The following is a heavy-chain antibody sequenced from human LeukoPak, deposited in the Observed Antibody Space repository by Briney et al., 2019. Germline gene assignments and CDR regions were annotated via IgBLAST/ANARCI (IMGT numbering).Heavy chain of an antibody. CDR2: IYHSGST. V-gene: IGHV4-30-2*01. CDR1: GGSISSGGYY. D-gene: IGHD3-3*01. CDR3: ARVGHYDFWSGYPHIDY. J-gene: IGHJ4*02. Sequence: SQTLSLTCTVSGGSISSGGYYWSWIRQPPGKGLEWIGYIYHSGSTYYNPSLKSRVTISVDRSKNQFSLKLSSVTAADTAVYYCARVGHYDFWSGYPHIDYWGQGTLVTVSS.